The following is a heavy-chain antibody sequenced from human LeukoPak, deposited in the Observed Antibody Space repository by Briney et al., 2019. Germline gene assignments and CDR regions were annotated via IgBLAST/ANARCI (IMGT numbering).Heavy chain of an antibody. Sequence: PETLFPTSTVSGGSISGYCRSWIRQPPGKGLEWIGYIYYSGSTNYNPSLKSRVTISVDTSKNQFSLRLSSVTAADTALYYCARHAAFADYQTHLTHIEYWAQGKRITVSS. CDR2: IYYSGST. V-gene: IGHV4-59*08. CDR3: ARHAAFADYQTHLTHIEY. D-gene: IGHD4/OR15-4a*01. J-gene: IGHJ4*02. CDR1: GGSISGYC.